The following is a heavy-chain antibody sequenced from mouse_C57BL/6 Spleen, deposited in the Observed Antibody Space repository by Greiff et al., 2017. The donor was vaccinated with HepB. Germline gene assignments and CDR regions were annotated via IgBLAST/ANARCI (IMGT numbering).Heavy chain of an antibody. CDR3: AREGTGLYFDY. D-gene: IGHD4-1*01. Sequence: QVQLQQPGAELVKPGASVKMSCKASGYTFTSYWITWVKQRPGQGLEWIGMIHPNSGSTNYNEKFKSKATLTVDKSSSTAYMQLSSLTSEDSAVYYCAREGTGLYFDYWGQGTTLTVSS. V-gene: IGHV1-64*01. CDR1: GYTFTSYW. CDR2: IHPNSGST. J-gene: IGHJ2*01.